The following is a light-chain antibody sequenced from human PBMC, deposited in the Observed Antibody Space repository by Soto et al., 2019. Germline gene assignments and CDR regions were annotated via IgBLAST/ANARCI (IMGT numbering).Light chain of an antibody. Sequence: QSVLTQPPSASGSPGQSITISCTGTRSDVGGYNYVSWYQQHPGKAPKLIIYEVSNRPSGVSNRFSGSKSGNTASLTISGLQAEDEADYYCSSYTSTDTLVVFGSGTKVTVL. CDR2: EVS. CDR1: RSDVGGYNY. CDR3: SSYTSTDTLVV. V-gene: IGLV2-14*01. J-gene: IGLJ1*01.